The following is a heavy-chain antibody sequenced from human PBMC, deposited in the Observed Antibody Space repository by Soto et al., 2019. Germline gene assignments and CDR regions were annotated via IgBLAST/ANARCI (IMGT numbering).Heavy chain of an antibody. CDR3: ARRHLAVAVSPWFDP. D-gene: IGHD6-19*01. CDR2: IDSSGEK. CDR1: GLSITDSEMG. Sequence: QVTLKESGPVLVKPTETLTLRCTVSGLSITDSEMGVSWIRQPPGQPLEWLAHIDSSGEKSYRTFLKSRLAISEDTSKSQIVITMTNMDPADTATYYCARRHLAVAVSPWFDPWGQGIPVTVSS. J-gene: IGHJ5*02. V-gene: IGHV2-26*01.